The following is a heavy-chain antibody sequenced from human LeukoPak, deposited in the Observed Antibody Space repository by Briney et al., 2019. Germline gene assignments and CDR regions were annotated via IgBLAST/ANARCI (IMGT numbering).Heavy chain of an antibody. J-gene: IGHJ4*02. V-gene: IGHV1-2*06. CDR3: ARDQGSLTRSWYTGY. D-gene: IGHD6-13*01. CDR2: INPYSGDT. Sequence: ASVKVSCKASGYTFTGYHIHWVRQAPGQGLEWMGRINPYSGDTNFAQKFQGRVTMTRDTSITTAYMNLSSLTPDDTAVYFCARDQGSLTRSWYTGYWGQGTQVTVSS. CDR1: GYTFTGYH.